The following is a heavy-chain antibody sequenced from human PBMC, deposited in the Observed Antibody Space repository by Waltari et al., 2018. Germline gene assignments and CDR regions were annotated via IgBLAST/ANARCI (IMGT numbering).Heavy chain of an antibody. CDR3: AKISLHREGYS. Sequence: QLQESGPGLVESSGTLSLTCTVSGDSISSLSWWTWVRQPPGKGLEWIGAVFQSGSANYSPSLKSRVTLSVDKSTNQFFLTLNSVTAADTAMYYCAKISLHREGYSWGQGTLVTV. D-gene: IGHD2-15*01. V-gene: IGHV4-4*02. CDR2: VFQSGSA. CDR1: GDSISSLSW. J-gene: IGHJ4*02.